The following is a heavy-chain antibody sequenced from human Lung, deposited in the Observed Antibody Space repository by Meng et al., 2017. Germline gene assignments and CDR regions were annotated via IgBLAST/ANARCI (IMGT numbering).Heavy chain of an antibody. V-gene: IGHV4-30-4*01. Sequence: VQRQAPGPGLVKPSHTLSLTCTVSGGSISSSNYYWSWLRQPPGKGLEWSGHIYNSGSTYYNPSLKSRITISVDTSKNQFSLKLGSVTAADTAVYYCARGQKGYFDLWGRGTLVTVSS. CDR2: IYNSGST. CDR3: ARGQKGYFDL. J-gene: IGHJ2*01. CDR1: GGSISSSNYY.